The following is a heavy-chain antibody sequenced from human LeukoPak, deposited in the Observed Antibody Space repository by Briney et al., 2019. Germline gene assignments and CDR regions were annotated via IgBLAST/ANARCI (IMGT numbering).Heavy chain of an antibody. Sequence: GGSLRLSCAASGFTVSSNYMSWVRQAPGKGLEWISYISSGSSAIYYADSVKGRFTISRDNAKNSLYLQMNSLRAEDTAVYYCARSIPYNSGQRYWGQGTLVTVSS. CDR2: ISSGSSAI. CDR1: GFTVSSNY. J-gene: IGHJ4*02. V-gene: IGHV3-48*01. CDR3: ARSIPYNSGQRY. D-gene: IGHD5-12*01.